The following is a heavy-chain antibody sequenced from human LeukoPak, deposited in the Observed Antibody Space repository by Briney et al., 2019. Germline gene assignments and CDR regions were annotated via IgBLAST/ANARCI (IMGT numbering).Heavy chain of an antibody. J-gene: IGHJ4*02. CDR1: GFTFSSYA. V-gene: IGHV3-23*01. Sequence: PGGSLRLSCAASGFTFSSYAMSWVRQAPGKGLEWVSGISGSGGNTYYADSVKGRFTISRDNSNNTLYLQMNSLRAEDTAVYYCARHSRGWWYVFDYWGQGTLVTVSS. CDR3: ARHSRGWWYVFDY. D-gene: IGHD2-15*01. CDR2: ISGSGGNT.